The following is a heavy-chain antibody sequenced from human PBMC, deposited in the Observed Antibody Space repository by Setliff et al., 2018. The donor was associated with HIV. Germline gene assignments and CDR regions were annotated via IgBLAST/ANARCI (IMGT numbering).Heavy chain of an antibody. CDR3: ARGSGGYCSGGSCYFGFGLAL. Sequence: ASVKVSCKASGGTFSSYAISWVRQAPGQGLEWMGGIIPIFGTANYAQKFQGRVTITADESTSTAYMELSSLGSEDTAVYYCARGSGGYCSGGSCYFGFGLALWGQGTTVTV. D-gene: IGHD2-15*01. J-gene: IGHJ6*02. CDR1: GGTFSSYA. CDR2: IIPIFGTA. V-gene: IGHV1-69*13.